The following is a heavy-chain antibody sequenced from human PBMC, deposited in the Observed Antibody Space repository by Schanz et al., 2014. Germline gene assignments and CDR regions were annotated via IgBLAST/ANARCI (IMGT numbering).Heavy chain of an antibody. D-gene: IGHD2-2*01. CDR3: AKRWSSTSCSHGAFDI. J-gene: IGHJ3*02. CDR1: GFTFRGHA. Sequence: QVQLVESGGGVVQPGTSLRLSCAASGFTFRGHAMHWVRQAPGQGLEKVAVTSTDGTKTYYAASVRGRFTISRDNSKNTVYLQMNSLRDEDTAMYYCAKRWSSTSCSHGAFDIWGQGTMVTVSS. V-gene: IGHV3-30*14. CDR2: TSTDGTKT.